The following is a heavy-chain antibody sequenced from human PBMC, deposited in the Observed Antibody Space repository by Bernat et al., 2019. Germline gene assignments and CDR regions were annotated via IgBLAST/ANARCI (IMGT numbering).Heavy chain of an antibody. Sequence: EVQLVESGGGLVKPGGSLRLSCAASGFALSTCAMNWVRQAPGKGLEWVSYISASSSNIKYADSVKGRFTISRDNAKNSLYLQMDSLRAEDTAVYYCTRDKSVGSTRYNYVDVWGIGTTVTVSS. CDR3: TRDKSVGSTRYNYVDV. J-gene: IGHJ6*03. CDR1: GFALSTCA. V-gene: IGHV3-21*01. CDR2: ISASSSNI. D-gene: IGHD1-1*01.